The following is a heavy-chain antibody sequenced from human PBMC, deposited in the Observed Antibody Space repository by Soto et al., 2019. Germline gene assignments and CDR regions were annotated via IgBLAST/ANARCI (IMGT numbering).Heavy chain of an antibody. Sequence: PGGSLRLSCAASGFIFSSYWMSWVRQAPGKGLEWVANIKQDGGDEYYVDSVKGRFTISRDNAENSLYLQMNSLRAEDTAVYYCARPLGWRDAFDIWGQGTLVTVSS. J-gene: IGHJ3*02. CDR3: ARPLGWRDAFDI. CDR2: IKQDGGDE. D-gene: IGHD2-15*01. V-gene: IGHV3-7*01. CDR1: GFIFSSYW.